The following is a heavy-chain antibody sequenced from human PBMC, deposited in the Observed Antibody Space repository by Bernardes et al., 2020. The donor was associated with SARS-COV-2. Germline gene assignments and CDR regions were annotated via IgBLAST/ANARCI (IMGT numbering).Heavy chain of an antibody. CDR2: IYYSGVT. Sequence: SETLSLTCTVTGASINAGDHYWSWIRQSPGRGLEYMGYIYYSGVTHYNPSLQSRISMSVDTSKRQFSLELTSVTAADTAIYYCARLTYNWNYLIDYWGLGMPVIVSS. V-gene: IGHV4-30-4*08. CDR3: ARLTYNWNYLIDY. J-gene: IGHJ4*02. CDR1: GASINAGDHY. D-gene: IGHD1-7*01.